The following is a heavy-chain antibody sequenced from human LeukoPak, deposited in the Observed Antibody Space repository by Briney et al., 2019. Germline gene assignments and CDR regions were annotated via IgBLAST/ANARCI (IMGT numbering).Heavy chain of an antibody. V-gene: IGHV3-64D*06. J-gene: IGHJ3*02. CDR3: TRDEI. CDR1: GFTFSTST. Sequence: GGSLRLSCSASGFTFSTSTMHWVRQSPGKGLEYVSAITSNGDNTYYADSVKGRFTISRDNSKNTVYLQMSSLRPEDTAVYYCTRDEIWGQGTMVTVSS. CDR2: ITSNGDNT.